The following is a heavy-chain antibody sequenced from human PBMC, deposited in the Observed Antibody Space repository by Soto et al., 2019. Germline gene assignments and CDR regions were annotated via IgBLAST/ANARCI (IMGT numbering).Heavy chain of an antibody. CDR1: GGSISSGGYY. CDR2: IYYSGRT. J-gene: IGHJ1*01. Sequence: QVQLQESGPGLVKPSQTLSLTCTVSGGSISSGGYYWSWIRQHPGKGLEWIGYIYYSGRTSYNPSLKSRVTISVDTSKNPLPLKPSSVTAADAAVYYCAIYDSSGSRGFQHWGQGPLVTVSS. V-gene: IGHV4-31*03. CDR3: AIYDSSGSRGFQH. D-gene: IGHD3-22*01.